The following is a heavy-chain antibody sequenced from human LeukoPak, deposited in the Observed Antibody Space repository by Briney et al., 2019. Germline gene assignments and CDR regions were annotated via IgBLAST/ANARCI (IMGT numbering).Heavy chain of an antibody. J-gene: IGHJ4*02. Sequence: SGGSLRLSCAASGFTFSSYAMHWVRQAPGKGLEWVAVISYDGSNKYYADSVKGRFTISRDNSKNTLYLQMNSLRAEDTAVYYCARVGKTGYWGQGTLVTVSS. D-gene: IGHD3-10*01. CDR2: ISYDGSNK. CDR1: GFTFSSYA. CDR3: ARVGKTGY. V-gene: IGHV3-30-3*01.